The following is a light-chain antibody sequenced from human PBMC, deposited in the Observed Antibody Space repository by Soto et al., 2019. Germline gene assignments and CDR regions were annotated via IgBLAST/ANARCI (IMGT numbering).Light chain of an antibody. CDR2: GAS. CDR3: QQTYGTLYT. J-gene: IGKJ2*01. CDR1: QSISGY. V-gene: IGKV1-39*01. Sequence: DIQMTQSPSSLSASVGDRVTITCRASQSISGYLNWYQQKPGKAPKLLIYGASTLQTGVPSRFSGNGSGTDSTLTISSLQREDFATYYCQQTYGTLYTFGQGTKLEI.